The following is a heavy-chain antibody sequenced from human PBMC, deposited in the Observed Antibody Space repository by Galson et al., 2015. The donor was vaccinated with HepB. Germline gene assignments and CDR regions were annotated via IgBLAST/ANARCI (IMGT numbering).Heavy chain of an antibody. J-gene: IGHJ6*02. V-gene: IGHV4-59*08. CDR1: GGSISNYY. Sequence: ETLSLTCTVSGGSISNYYWSWIRQPPGKGLEWIEYVYYSGSTNYNPSLKSRVTISVDTSKNQFSLKLSSVTAADTAVYYCARLTYYYDMDVWGQGTTVTVSS. CDR2: VYYSGST. CDR3: ARLTYYYDMDV.